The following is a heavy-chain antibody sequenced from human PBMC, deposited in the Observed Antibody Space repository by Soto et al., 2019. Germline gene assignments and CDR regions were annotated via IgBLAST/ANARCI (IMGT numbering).Heavy chain of an antibody. CDR1: GGSISSYY. V-gene: IGHV4-59*01. J-gene: IGHJ5*02. CDR3: ARRRPYNRKKNWFDX. Sequence: SETLSLTCTVSGGSISSYYWSWIRQPPGKGLEWIGYIYYSGSTNYNHSLKSRVTISVDTSKNQFSLKLSSVTAADTAVYYCARRRPYNRKKNWFDXWGQGTLVTVSX. CDR2: IYYSGST. D-gene: IGHD1-20*01.